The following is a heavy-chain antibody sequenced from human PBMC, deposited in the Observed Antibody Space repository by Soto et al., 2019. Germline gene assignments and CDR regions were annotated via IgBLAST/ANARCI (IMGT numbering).Heavy chain of an antibody. CDR1: GFTFTSYA. D-gene: IGHD2-15*01. CDR3: AKRRGAGGHFDF. Sequence: EVQLLESGGGLVQPEGSLRLSCAASGFTFTSYAMGWVRQAPGKGLEWVSVISSGGSTYYADSVRGRVTISRDNSKDTLSLQMNSLRAEDTAVYYCAKRRGAGGHFDFWGQGALVTVSS. V-gene: IGHV3-23*01. J-gene: IGHJ4*02. CDR2: ISSGGST.